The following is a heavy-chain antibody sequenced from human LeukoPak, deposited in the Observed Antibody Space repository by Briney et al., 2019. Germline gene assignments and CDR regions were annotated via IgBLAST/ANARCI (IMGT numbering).Heavy chain of an antibody. Sequence: GRSLRLSCAASGFTFDDYAMHWVRQAPGKGLEWVSVIYSGGSTYYADSVKGRFTISRDNSKNTLYLQMNSLRAEDTAVYYCASNVQLWLRPPSQLDYWGQGTLVTVSS. J-gene: IGHJ4*02. CDR2: IYSGGST. CDR1: GFTFDDYA. V-gene: IGHV3-53*01. D-gene: IGHD5-18*01. CDR3: ASNVQLWLRPPSQLDY.